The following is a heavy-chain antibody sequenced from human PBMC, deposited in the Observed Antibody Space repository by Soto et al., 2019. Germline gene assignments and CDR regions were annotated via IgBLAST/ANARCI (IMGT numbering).Heavy chain of an antibody. D-gene: IGHD4-17*01. J-gene: IGHJ6*02. CDR2: IFSDNER. Sequence: SGPTLVNPTETLTLTCTVSGFSLTTGKMGVSWIRQPPGKALEWLAHIFSDNERSYSTSLQGRLTISKDTSGSQVVLSMTNVDPVDTATYYCARMNVDSYQFYYAMDVWGQGTTVTVS. CDR1: GFSLTTGKMG. V-gene: IGHV2-26*01. CDR3: ARMNVDSYQFYYAMDV.